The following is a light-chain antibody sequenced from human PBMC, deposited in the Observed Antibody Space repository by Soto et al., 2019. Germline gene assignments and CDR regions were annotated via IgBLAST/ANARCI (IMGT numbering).Light chain of an antibody. Sequence: EIVLTQSPATLSLSPGERATLSCRASQSVRNDLVWYHQKPGQAPRVLIYSASNRATGIPARFSGSGSGTAFTLTISSLAPEDFEVYYCQQRTNWPPTFGGGTKVEMK. CDR3: QQRTNWPPT. J-gene: IGKJ4*01. CDR2: SAS. V-gene: IGKV3-11*01. CDR1: QSVRND.